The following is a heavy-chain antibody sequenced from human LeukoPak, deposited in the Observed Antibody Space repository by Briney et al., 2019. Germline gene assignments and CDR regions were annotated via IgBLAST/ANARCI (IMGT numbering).Heavy chain of an antibody. CDR2: ISYDGSNK. D-gene: IGHD3-3*01. Sequence: QPGRSLRLSCAASGFTFSSYGMHWVRQAPGKGLEWVAVISYDGSNKYYADSVKGRFTISRDNSKNTLYLQMNSLRAEDTAVYYCARDRGDGYNFWDDYWGQGTLVTVSS. CDR3: ARDRGDGYNFWDDY. CDR1: GFTFSSYG. V-gene: IGHV3-30*03. J-gene: IGHJ4*02.